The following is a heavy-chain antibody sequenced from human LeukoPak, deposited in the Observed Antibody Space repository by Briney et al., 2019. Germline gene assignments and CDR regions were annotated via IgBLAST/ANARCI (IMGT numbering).Heavy chain of an antibody. CDR3: ARDAVGATFDYYYYMDV. Sequence: GGSLRLSCAASGFTFSSSSMNWVRQAPGKGLEWVANIKQDGSEKYYVDSVKGRFTISRDNAKNSLYLQMNSLRAEDTAVYYCARDAVGATFDYYYYMDVWGKGTTVTVSS. D-gene: IGHD1-26*01. J-gene: IGHJ6*03. CDR1: GFTFSSSS. CDR2: IKQDGSEK. V-gene: IGHV3-7*01.